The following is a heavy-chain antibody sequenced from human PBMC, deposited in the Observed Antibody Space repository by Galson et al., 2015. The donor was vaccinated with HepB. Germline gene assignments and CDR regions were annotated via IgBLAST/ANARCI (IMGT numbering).Heavy chain of an antibody. Sequence: SLRLSCAASGFTFSSYWMSWVRQAPGKGLEWVANIKQDGSEKYYVDSVKGRFTISRDNAKNSLDLQMNSLRAEDTAVYYCARDTSIVGAIVVFGAFDIWGQGTMVTVSS. V-gene: IGHV3-7*01. CDR2: IKQDGSEK. J-gene: IGHJ3*02. D-gene: IGHD1-26*01. CDR3: ARDTSIVGAIVVFGAFDI. CDR1: GFTFSSYW.